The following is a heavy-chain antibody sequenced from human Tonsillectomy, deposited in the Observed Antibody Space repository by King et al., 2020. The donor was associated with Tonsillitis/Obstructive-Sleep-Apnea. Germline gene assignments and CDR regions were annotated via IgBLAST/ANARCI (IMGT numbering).Heavy chain of an antibody. D-gene: IGHD3-9*01. CDR1: GGSFSGYY. V-gene: IGHV4-34*01. CDR3: ARGDLLTGYYASTDFDY. Sequence: VQLQQWGAGLLKPSEPLSLTCAVYGGSFSGYYWSWLRQPPGKALEWIGEINHGGSTRYSPSLKSRVTLSLDSSKNQFSLKLNSMTAADTAVYYCARGDLLTGYYASTDFDYWGQGTLVTVSS. CDR2: INHGGST. J-gene: IGHJ4*02.